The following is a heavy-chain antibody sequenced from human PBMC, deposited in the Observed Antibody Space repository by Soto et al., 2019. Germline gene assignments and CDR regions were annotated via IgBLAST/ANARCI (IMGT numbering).Heavy chain of an antibody. CDR1: GFSLSTFGVA. Sequence: QITLKESGPTLVKPTQTLTLTCTFSGFSLSTFGVAVGWIRQPPGKALEWLALIYWADDKHYSEYRKTRLTVTKDTSKNQVVITMTNMYPVNTATYFGAHRGSRGHFYYWGQGTLVTVST. CDR3: AHRGSRGHFYY. J-gene: IGHJ4*02. D-gene: IGHD2-2*01. V-gene: IGHV2-5*02. CDR2: IYWADDK.